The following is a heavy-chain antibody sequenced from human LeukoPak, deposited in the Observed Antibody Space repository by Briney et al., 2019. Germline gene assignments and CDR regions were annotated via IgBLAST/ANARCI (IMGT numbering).Heavy chain of an antibody. CDR1: GGSITSFY. D-gene: IGHD1-26*01. CDR2: IDTSGST. J-gene: IGHJ6*04. Sequence: SETLSLTCTVSGGSITSFYWNWIRQPAGKGLGWIGRIDTSGSTNYNPSLKSRVTMPVDTSKNQFSLRLSSVTAADTAVYYCARGQRELLRYNCFDVWGKGTTVTVSS. CDR3: ARGQRELLRYNCFDV. V-gene: IGHV4-4*07.